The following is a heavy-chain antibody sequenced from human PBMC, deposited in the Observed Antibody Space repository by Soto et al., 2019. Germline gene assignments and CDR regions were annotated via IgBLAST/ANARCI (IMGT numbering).Heavy chain of an antibody. J-gene: IGHJ4*02. CDR3: ARATYCGGDCQALIDY. CDR2: ISAYNGNT. V-gene: IGHV1-18*01. Sequence: GASVKVSCKASGYTFTSYGISWVRQAPGQGLEWMGWISAYNGNTNYAQKLQGRVTMTTDTSTSTAYMELRSLRSDDTAVYYCARATYCGGDCQALIDYWGQGTLVTVSS. CDR1: GYTFTSYG. D-gene: IGHD2-21*02.